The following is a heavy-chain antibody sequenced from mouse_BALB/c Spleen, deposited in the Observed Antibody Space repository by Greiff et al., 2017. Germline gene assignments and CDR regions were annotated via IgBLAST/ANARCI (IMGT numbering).Heavy chain of an antibody. V-gene: IGHV1S29*02. CDR1: GYTFTDYN. J-gene: IGHJ4*01. Sequence: VQLQQSGPELVKPGASVKISCKASGYTFTDYNMHWVKQSHGKSLEWIGYIYPYNGGTGYNQKFKSKATLTVDNSSSTAYMELRSLTSEDSAFYYCARYYYGNFYAMDYWGQGTSVTVSS. CDR3: ARYYYGNFYAMDY. D-gene: IGHD2-1*01. CDR2: IYPYNGGT.